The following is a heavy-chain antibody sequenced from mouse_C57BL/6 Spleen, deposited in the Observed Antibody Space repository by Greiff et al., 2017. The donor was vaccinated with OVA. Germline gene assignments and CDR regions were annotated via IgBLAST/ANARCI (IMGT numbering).Heavy chain of an antibody. CDR3: ASDYGSSAWLAY. J-gene: IGHJ3*01. D-gene: IGHD1-1*01. CDR2: IDPNSGGT. Sequence: PGASVKLSCKASGYTFTSYWMHWVKQRPGRGLEWIGRIDPNSGGTKYNEKFKSKATLTVDKPSSTAYMQLSSLTSEGSAVYYCASDYGSSAWLAYWGQGTLVTVSA. V-gene: IGHV1-72*01. CDR1: GYTFTSYW.